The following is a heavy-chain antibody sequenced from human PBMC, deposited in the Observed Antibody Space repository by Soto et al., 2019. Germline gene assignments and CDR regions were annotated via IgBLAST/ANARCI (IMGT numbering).Heavy chain of an antibody. D-gene: IGHD4-17*01. CDR2: ISAYNGNT. J-gene: IGHJ5*02. Sequence: EASVKVSCKASGGTFSSYAISWVRQAPGQGLEWMGWISAYNGNTNYAQKLQGRGTMTTDTSTSTAYMELRSLRSDDTAVYYCAIYGDYSGWFDPWGQGTLVTVSS. CDR3: AIYGDYSGWFDP. V-gene: IGHV1-18*01. CDR1: GGTFSSYA.